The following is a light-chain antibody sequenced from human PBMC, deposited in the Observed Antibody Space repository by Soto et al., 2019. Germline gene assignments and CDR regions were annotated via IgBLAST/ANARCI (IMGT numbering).Light chain of an antibody. CDR3: QQYNSFSLIT. Sequence: DIQMTQSPSSLSASVGDRVIITCRASQGIRDALGWYQQKPGKVPKRLIYSASSLQNGVPSRFSGTGSGTEFTLTISNLQPDDFATYFCQQYNSFSLITFGQGTQLEIK. V-gene: IGKV1-17*02. CDR2: SAS. J-gene: IGKJ5*01. CDR1: QGIRDA.